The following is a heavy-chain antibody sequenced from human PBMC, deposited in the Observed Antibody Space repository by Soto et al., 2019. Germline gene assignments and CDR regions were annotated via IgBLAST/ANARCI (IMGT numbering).Heavy chain of an antibody. J-gene: IGHJ4*02. Sequence: PSETLSLTCAVYGGSFCGYYWSWIRQPPGKGLEWIGEINHSGSTNYNPSLKSRVTISVDTSKNQFSLKLSSVTAADTAVYYCARDGFDYWGQGTLVTVSS. CDR1: GGSFCGYY. V-gene: IGHV4-34*01. CDR3: ARDGFDY. CDR2: INHSGST.